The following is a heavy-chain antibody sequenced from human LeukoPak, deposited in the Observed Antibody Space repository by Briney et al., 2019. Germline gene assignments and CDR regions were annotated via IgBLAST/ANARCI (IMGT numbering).Heavy chain of an antibody. CDR1: GGSFSGYY. J-gene: IGHJ4*02. D-gene: IGHD2-15*01. CDR2: INHSGST. Sequence: SETLCLTCAVYGGSFSGYYWSWIRQPPGKGLEWIGEINHSGSTNYNPSLKSRVTISVDTSKNQFSLKLSSVTAADTAVYYCARDRYCSGGSCPNFDYWGQATLVTVSS. V-gene: IGHV4-34*01. CDR3: ARDRYCSGGSCPNFDY.